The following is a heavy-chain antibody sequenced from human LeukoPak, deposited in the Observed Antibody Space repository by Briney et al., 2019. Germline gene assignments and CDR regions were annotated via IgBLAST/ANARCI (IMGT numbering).Heavy chain of an antibody. D-gene: IGHD3-10*01. Sequence: GGSLRLSCAASGFTFSSYSMNWVRQAPGKGLEWVSAIGSSGSTYYADSVKGRFTISRDNSKNTLYLQMNSLRAEDTAIYYCANPFYGSGPRGYWGQGTLVTVSS. J-gene: IGHJ4*02. CDR2: IGSSGST. V-gene: IGHV3-23*01. CDR1: GFTFSSYS. CDR3: ANPFYGSGPRGY.